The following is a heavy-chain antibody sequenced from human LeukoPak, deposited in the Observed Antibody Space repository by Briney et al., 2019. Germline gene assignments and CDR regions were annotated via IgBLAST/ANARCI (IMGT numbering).Heavy chain of an antibody. V-gene: IGHV1-2*02. CDR1: GYTFTGYY. CDR3: ARAHWNYPRSFDY. J-gene: IGHJ4*02. D-gene: IGHD1-7*01. Sequence: ASVKVSCKASGYTFTGYYMHWVRQAPGQGLEWMGWINPNSGGTNYAQKFQGRVTMTRDTSISTAYMELSRLRSDDTAVYYCARAHWNYPRSFDYWGQGTLVTVSS. CDR2: INPNSGGT.